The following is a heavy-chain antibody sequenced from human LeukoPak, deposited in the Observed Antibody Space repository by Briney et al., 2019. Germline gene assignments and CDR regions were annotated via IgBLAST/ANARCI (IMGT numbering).Heavy chain of an antibody. D-gene: IGHD6-19*01. J-gene: IGHJ4*02. CDR1: GFTFSSYA. CDR2: ISGSGGST. CDR3: AKVLSSGWFIDYFDY. V-gene: IGHV3-23*01. Sequence: PGGSLRLSCAASGFTFSSYAMSWVRQAPGKGLEWVSAISGSGGSTYYADSVKSRFTISRDNSKNTLYLQMNSLRAEDTAVYYCAKVLSSGWFIDYFDYWGQGTLVTVSS.